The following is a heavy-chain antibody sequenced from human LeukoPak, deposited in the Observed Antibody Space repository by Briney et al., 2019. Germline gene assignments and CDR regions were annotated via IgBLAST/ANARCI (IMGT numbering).Heavy chain of an antibody. Sequence: SETLSLTCTVSGGSISSSSYYWGWIRQPPGKGLEWIGSIYYSGSTYYNPSLKSRVTISVDMSKNQFSLKLSSVTAADTAVYYCARHRYSSSWPLDYWGQGTLVTVSS. J-gene: IGHJ4*02. V-gene: IGHV4-39*01. CDR2: IYYSGST. D-gene: IGHD6-13*01. CDR3: ARHRYSSSWPLDY. CDR1: GGSISSSSYY.